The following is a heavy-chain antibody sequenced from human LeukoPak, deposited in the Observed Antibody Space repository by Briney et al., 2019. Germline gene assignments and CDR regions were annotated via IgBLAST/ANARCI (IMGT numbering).Heavy chain of an antibody. D-gene: IGHD3-10*01. CDR2: IRSSGTSI. V-gene: IGHV3-11*04. CDR1: GFTFSDYY. Sequence: GGSLRLSCAASGFTFSDYYMAWIRQAPGKGLEWVSHIRSSGTSILDADSVKGRFTISRDNAKNSLYLLLNSLRAEDTGVYYCVTGKPGPYYYYMDVWGKGTTVTVSS. J-gene: IGHJ6*03. CDR3: VTGKPGPYYYYMDV.